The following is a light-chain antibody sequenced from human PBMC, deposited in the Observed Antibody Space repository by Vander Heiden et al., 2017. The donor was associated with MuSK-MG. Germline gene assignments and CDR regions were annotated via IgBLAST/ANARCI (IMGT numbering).Light chain of an antibody. J-gene: IGKJ2*01. CDR2: AAS. CDR3: QQSYSTPPST. Sequence: DIQMTQSPSPLSASVGDRVTITCRASQSISSYLNWYQQKPGKAPKLLIYAASSLQSGVPSRFSGSGSGTDFTLTISSLQPEDFATYYCQQSYSTPPSTFGQGTKLEIK. CDR1: QSISSY. V-gene: IGKV1-39*01.